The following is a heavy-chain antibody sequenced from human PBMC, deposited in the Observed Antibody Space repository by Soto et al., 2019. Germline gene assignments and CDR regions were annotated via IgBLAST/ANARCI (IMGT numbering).Heavy chain of an antibody. D-gene: IGHD6-13*01. Sequence: QITLKESGPTLVKPTQTLTLTCAFSGFSLSTGGVGVGWIRQPPGKALEWLALIYWDDSKHYSRSLNSRLTITXXTXXXXXXXXXXXXXXXXXXXXXCXXRXAAXINWYFDLWGRGTLVTVSS. CDR1: GFSLSTGGVG. J-gene: IGHJ2*01. CDR2: IYWDDSK. CDR3: XXRXAAXINWYFDL. V-gene: IGHV2-5*02.